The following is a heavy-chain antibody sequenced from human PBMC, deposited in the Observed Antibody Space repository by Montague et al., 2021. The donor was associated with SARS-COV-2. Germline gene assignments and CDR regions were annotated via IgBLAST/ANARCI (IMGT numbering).Heavy chain of an antibody. D-gene: IGHD4-17*01. Sequence: SETLSLTCTVSGGSISSSSYYWGWIRQPPGKGLEWIGSIYCSGSTYYNPSLKSRVTISVDTSKNQFSLKLSSVTAADTAVYYCARDYGDYGSGYYYGMGVWGQGTTVTVSS. V-gene: IGHV4-39*07. CDR3: ARDYGDYGSGYYYGMGV. J-gene: IGHJ6*02. CDR1: GGSISSSSYY. CDR2: IYCSGST.